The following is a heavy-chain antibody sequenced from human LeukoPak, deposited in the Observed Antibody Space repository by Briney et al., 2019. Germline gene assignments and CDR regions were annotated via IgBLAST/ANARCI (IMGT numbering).Heavy chain of an antibody. CDR1: GYTFTGYY. CDR2: INPSDGTT. J-gene: IGHJ4*02. Sequence: AASVKVSCKASGYTFTGYYIHWVRQDPGQGLEGMGIINPSDGTTSYAQKFQGRVTMTRDTSTSTVYMEVRSLRSEDTAVYYCARAPANKYDSRLPEDYWGQGTLVTVSS. V-gene: IGHV1-46*01. CDR3: ARAPANKYDSRLPEDY. D-gene: IGHD3-22*01.